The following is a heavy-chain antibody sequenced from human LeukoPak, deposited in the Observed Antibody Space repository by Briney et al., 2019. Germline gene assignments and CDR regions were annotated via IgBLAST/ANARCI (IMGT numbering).Heavy chain of an antibody. CDR2: INPISGGT. CDR3: ARVEEGYDY. J-gene: IGHJ4*02. V-gene: IGHV1-2*02. Sequence: ASVKVSCKASEYTFTGYYMHWVRQAPGQGLEWMGWINPISGGTNYAQNFQGRVTMTRDTSLSTAYMELSRLRSDDTAVYYCARVEEGYDYWGQGTLVTVSS. D-gene: IGHD5-12*01. CDR1: EYTFTGYY.